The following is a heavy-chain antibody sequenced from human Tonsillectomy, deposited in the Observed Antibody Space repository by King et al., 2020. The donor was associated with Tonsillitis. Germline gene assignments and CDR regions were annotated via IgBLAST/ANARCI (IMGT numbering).Heavy chain of an antibody. CDR1: GDTFNGHF. Sequence: VQLVESGAELRKPGASVTVSCRTSGDTFNGHFVHWVRQAPGHGLEWMGWINPKSGDTHYAQNFQGRVTMSGDVSITTAYLGLSSLRPDDTAVYFCATNALASDSSAYRDFRHWGQGTLVTVSS. J-gene: IGHJ1*01. CDR2: INPKSGDT. V-gene: IGHV1-2*02. D-gene: IGHD3-22*01. CDR3: ATNALASDSSAYRDFRH.